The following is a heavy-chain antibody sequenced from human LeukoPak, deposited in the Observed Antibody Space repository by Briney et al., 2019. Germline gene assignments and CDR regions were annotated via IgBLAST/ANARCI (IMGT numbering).Heavy chain of an antibody. J-gene: IGHJ3*02. V-gene: IGHV4-34*01. CDR1: GGSFSGYY. CDR3: ARDGLYYYDSSGYRNDAFDI. D-gene: IGHD3-22*01. Sequence: SATLSLTCAVCGGSFSGYYWSWIRQPPGKGLEWIGEINHSGSTNYNPSLKSRVTISVDTSKNQFSLKLSSVTAADTAVYYCARDGLYYYDSSGYRNDAFDIWGQGTMVTVSS. CDR2: INHSGST.